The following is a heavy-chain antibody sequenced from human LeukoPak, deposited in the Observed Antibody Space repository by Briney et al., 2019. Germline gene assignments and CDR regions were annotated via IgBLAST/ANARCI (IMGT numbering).Heavy chain of an antibody. J-gene: IGHJ6*02. Sequence: LSGRSLRLSCAASGFIFDDYAMHWVRQAPGKGLEWVSGISWNSVSIGYADSVKGRFTISRDNAKNSLFLQMNSLRPEDTALYYCAKSIGSGGALQAGMDVWGQGTTVTVSS. CDR3: AKSIGSGGALQAGMDV. CDR1: GFIFDDYA. D-gene: IGHD2-15*01. V-gene: IGHV3-9*01. CDR2: ISWNSVSI.